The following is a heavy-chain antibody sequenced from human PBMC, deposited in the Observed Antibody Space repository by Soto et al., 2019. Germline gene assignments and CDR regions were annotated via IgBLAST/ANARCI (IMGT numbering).Heavy chain of an antibody. Sequence: QVQLVESGGGVVQPGRSLRLSCAASGFTFSHYGMHWVRQAPGKGLEWVAVISYDGSNKYYADSVKGRFTISRDNSKNTLDLQMNSLRAEDTAVYYCAKDLGHGGRGAFDIWGQGTMVTVSS. J-gene: IGHJ3*02. D-gene: IGHD7-27*01. CDR1: GFTFSHYG. V-gene: IGHV3-30*18. CDR2: ISYDGSNK. CDR3: AKDLGHGGRGAFDI.